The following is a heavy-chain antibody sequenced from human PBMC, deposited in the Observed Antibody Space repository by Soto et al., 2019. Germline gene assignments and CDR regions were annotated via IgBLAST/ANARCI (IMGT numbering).Heavy chain of an antibody. J-gene: IGHJ6*02. CDR2: IYYSGST. D-gene: IGHD5-12*01. CDR3: ARVAKSDYYYGMDV. V-gene: IGHV4-39*01. Sequence: QLQLQESGPGLVKPSETLSLTCTVSGGSISSSSYYWGWIRQPPGKGLEWIGSIYYSGSTYYNPSLKSRVTISVDTSKNQFSLKLSSVTAADTAVYYRARVAKSDYYYGMDVWGQGTTVTVSS. CDR1: GGSISSSSYY.